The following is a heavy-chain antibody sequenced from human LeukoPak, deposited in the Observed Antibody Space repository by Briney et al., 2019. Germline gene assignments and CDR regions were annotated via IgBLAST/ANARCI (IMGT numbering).Heavy chain of an antibody. Sequence: PSETLSLTCTVSGGSISSSSYYWGWIRQPPGKGLEWIGSIYYSGSTYYNPSLKSRVTISVDTSKNQFSLKLSSVTAADTAVYYCARLPWLLLQTDYWGQGTLVTVSS. V-gene: IGHV4-39*01. CDR2: IYYSGST. D-gene: IGHD3-22*01. CDR1: GGSISSSSYY. J-gene: IGHJ4*02. CDR3: ARLPWLLLQTDY.